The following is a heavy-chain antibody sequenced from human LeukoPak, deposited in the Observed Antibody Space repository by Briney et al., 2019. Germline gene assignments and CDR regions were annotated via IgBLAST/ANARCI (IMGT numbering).Heavy chain of an antibody. V-gene: IGHV1-8*01. D-gene: IGHD2-15*01. J-gene: IGHJ4*02. Sequence: GASVTVSCKASGYTFTSYDINWVRQATGQGLEWMGWMNPNSGNTGYAQKFQGRVTMTRNTSISTAYMELSSLRSEDTAVYYCARAGGYCGRISCPYYFDYWGQGSLVAVSS. CDR3: ARAGGYCGRISCPYYFDY. CDR1: GYTFTSYD. CDR2: MNPNSGNT.